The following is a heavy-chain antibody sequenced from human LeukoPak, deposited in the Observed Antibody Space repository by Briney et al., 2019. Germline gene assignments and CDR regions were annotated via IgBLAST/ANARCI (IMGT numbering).Heavy chain of an antibody. CDR2: IYTSGST. Sequence: SETLSLTCTVSGGSISSYNWSWIRQPAGKGLEWIGRIYTSGSTNYNPSLKSRVTMSVDTSKNQFSLKLSSVTAADTAVYYCARGGTLSQYYYDSSGYCFDYWGQGTLVTVSS. D-gene: IGHD3-22*01. CDR1: GGSISSYN. J-gene: IGHJ4*02. V-gene: IGHV4-4*07. CDR3: ARGGTLSQYYYDSSGYCFDY.